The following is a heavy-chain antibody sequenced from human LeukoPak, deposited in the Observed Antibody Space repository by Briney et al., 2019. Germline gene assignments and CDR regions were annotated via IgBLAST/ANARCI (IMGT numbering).Heavy chain of an antibody. D-gene: IGHD2-21*02. CDR2: IYPGDSDT. CDR1: GYSFTNYW. V-gene: IGHV5-51*01. CDR3: ARRAYCGGDCYSDY. J-gene: IGHJ4*02. Sequence: GESLKISCKGSGYSFTNYWIAWVRQMPGKGLEWMGIIYPGDSDTRYSPSFQGQVTISADKSINTAYLQWSSLEASDSAMYYCARRAYCGGDCYSDYWGQGTLVTVSS.